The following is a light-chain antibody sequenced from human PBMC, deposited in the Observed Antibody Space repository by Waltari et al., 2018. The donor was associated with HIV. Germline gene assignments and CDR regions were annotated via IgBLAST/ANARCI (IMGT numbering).Light chain of an antibody. CDR1: SSNIGAGYD. J-gene: IGLJ1*01. CDR2: DNS. V-gene: IGLV1-40*01. Sequence: QSVLTQPPSVSGAPGQRVTISCTGSSSNIGAGYDVHWYQQLPGTAPKFLIYDNSNRPSGVPDRFSGSKSGTSASLAITGRQAEDEADYYCQSYDSSLEVFGTGTKVTVL. CDR3: QSYDSSLEV.